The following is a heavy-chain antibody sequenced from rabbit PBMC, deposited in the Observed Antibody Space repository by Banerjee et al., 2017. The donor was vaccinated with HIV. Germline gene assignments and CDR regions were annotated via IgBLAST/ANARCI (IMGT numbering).Heavy chain of an antibody. CDR1: GLDFSSSYW. CDR3: ARAGNSYPDWLDL. V-gene: IGHV1S45*01. J-gene: IGHJ5*01. Sequence: QEQLVEYGGDLVQPEGSLTLTCKASGLDFSSSYWICWVRQAPGKGLEWIGCINTSSGNAVYASWAKGRFTISKTSSTTVTLQMTSLTAADTATYFCARAGNSYPDWLDLWGPGTLVTVS. D-gene: IGHD8-1*01. CDR2: INTSSGNA.